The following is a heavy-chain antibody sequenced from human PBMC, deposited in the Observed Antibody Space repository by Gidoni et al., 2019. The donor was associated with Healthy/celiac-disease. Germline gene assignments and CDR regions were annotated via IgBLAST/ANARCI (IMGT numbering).Heavy chain of an antibody. D-gene: IGHD3-3*01. CDR2: INHSGST. CDR1: GGSFSGYY. J-gene: IGHJ5*02. Sequence: QVQLQQWGAGLLKPSETLSLTCAVYGGSFSGYYWSWIRQPPGKGLEWIGEINHSGSTNYNPSLKGRVTRSVDTSKNQFSLKLSSVTAADTAVYYCARGRGNDFWSGYYTNWFDPWGQGTLVTVSS. CDR3: ARGRGNDFWSGYYTNWFDP. V-gene: IGHV4-34*01.